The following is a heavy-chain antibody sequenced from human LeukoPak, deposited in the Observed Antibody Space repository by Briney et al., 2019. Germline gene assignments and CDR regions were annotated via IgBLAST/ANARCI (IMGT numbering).Heavy chain of an antibody. CDR3: AKDTGLLWFGEA. CDR1: GFTFSSYA. CDR2: ISGGGGST. Sequence: GGSLRLSCAASGFTFSSYAMSWVRQAPGKGLEWVSAISGGGGSTYYADSVKGRFTIPRDNSKNTLYVQMNSLRAEDTAVYYCAKDTGLLWFGEAWGQGTLVTVSS. V-gene: IGHV3-23*01. J-gene: IGHJ4*02. D-gene: IGHD3-10*01.